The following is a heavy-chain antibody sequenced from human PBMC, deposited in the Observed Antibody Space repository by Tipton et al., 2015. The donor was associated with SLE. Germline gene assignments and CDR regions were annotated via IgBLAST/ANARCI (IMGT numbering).Heavy chain of an antibody. D-gene: IGHD4-23*01. CDR2: IYYSGST. Sequence: LRLSCTVSGGSISSYYWSWIRQPPGKGLEWIGYIYYSGSTNYNPSPKSRVTISVDTSKNQFSLKLSSVTAADTAVYYCARDRFATVVTDDAFDIWGQGTMVTVSS. CDR3: ARDRFATVVTDDAFDI. CDR1: GGSISSYY. V-gene: IGHV4-59*12. J-gene: IGHJ3*02.